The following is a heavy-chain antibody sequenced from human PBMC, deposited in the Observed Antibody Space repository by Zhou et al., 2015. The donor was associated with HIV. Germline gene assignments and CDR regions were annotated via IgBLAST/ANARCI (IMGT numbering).Heavy chain of an antibody. J-gene: IGHJ4*02. CDR3: ARDVTYFHGSGSLRYSPGH. CDR1: GYTFTNYY. Sequence: QVHLVQSGAEVKTPGASVNVSCKASGYTFTNYYIHWVRQAPGQGLEWMGIINPSDGSTRFAPNFQGRVTMTRDTSTSTVYMELSSLRSEDTAVYYCARDVTYFHGSGSLRYSPGHWGQGTLVTVSS. D-gene: IGHD3-10*01. CDR2: INPSDGST. V-gene: IGHV1-46*01.